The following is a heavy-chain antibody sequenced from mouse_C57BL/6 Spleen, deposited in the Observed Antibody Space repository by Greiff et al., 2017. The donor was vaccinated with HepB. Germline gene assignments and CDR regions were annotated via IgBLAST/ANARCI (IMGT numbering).Heavy chain of an antibody. D-gene: IGHD1-1*01. CDR1: GYTFTSYG. Sequence: LQQSGAELARPGASVKLSCKASGYTFTSYGISWVKQRTGQGLEWIGEIYPRSGNTYYNEKFKGKATLTADKSSSTAYMELRSLTSEDSAVYFCATITTVGDWYFDVWGTGTTVTVSS. CDR3: ATITTVGDWYFDV. CDR2: IYPRSGNT. V-gene: IGHV1-81*01. J-gene: IGHJ1*03.